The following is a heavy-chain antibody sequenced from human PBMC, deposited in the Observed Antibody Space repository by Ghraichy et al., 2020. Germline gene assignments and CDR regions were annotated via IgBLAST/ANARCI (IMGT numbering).Heavy chain of an antibody. J-gene: IGHJ4*02. D-gene: IGHD6-19*01. CDR3: ARGPSSGRFDY. V-gene: IGHV3-21*01. CDR2: ISSSSSYI. CDR1: GFTFSSYS. Sequence: VGSLRLSCAASGFTFSSYSMNWVRQAPGKGLEWVSSISSSSSYIYYADSVKGRFTISRDNAKNSLYLQMNSLRAEDTAVYYCARGPSSGRFDYWGQGTLVTVSS.